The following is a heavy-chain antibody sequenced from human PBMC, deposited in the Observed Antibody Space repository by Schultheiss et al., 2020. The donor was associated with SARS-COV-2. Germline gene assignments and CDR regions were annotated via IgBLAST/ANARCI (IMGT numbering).Heavy chain of an antibody. J-gene: IGHJ5*02. CDR1: GGSISSGDYY. CDR3: ARRRYYDSYGGRNWFDP. CDR2: INHSGIT. D-gene: IGHD3-22*01. V-gene: IGHV4-39*01. Sequence: SETLSLTCTVSGGSISSGDYYWSWIRQPPGKGLEWIGEINHSGITNYNPSLKSRVTISVDTSKNQFSLKLSSVTAADTAVFYCARRRYYDSYGGRNWFDPCGEGTLVTVSS.